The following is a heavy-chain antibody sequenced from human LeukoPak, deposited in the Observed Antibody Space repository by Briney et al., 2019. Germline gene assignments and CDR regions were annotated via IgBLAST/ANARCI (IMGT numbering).Heavy chain of an antibody. CDR1: GFTFSNYW. CDR3: LCIALGGL. J-gene: IGHJ4*02. Sequence: GGSLRLSCVASGFTFSNYWMHWVRQAPGKGLVWVSRIKSDGSSTDYADSVRGRFTISRDNAKNTLYLQMNSLRAEDTAVYYCLCIALGGLWGQGTLVTV. D-gene: IGHD6-19*01. V-gene: IGHV3-74*01. CDR2: IKSDGSST.